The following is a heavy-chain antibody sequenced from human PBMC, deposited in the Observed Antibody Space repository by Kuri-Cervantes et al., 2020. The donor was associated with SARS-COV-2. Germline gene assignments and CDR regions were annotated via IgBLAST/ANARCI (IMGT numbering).Heavy chain of an antibody. CDR1: GYTFTSYA. CDR2: INAGNGNT. Sequence: ASVKVSCKASGYTFTSYAMHWVRQAPGQRLEWMGWINAGNGNTKYSQKFQGRVTITRDTSASTAYMELSSLRSEDTAVYYCARGTAMVKYYFDYWGQGTLVTVSS. V-gene: IGHV1-3*01. J-gene: IGHJ4*02. CDR3: ARGTAMVKYYFDY. D-gene: IGHD5-18*01.